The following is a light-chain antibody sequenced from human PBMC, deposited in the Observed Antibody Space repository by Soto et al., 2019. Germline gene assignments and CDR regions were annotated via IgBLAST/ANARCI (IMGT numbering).Light chain of an antibody. Sequence: DIQMTQSPSTLSGSVGDRVTITCRASQTISSWLAWYQQKPGKAPKLLIYKASTLKSGVPSRFSGSGSGTEFTLTISSLQPDDFATYSCLQHSSYPWTFGQGTKVDIK. CDR3: LQHSSYPWT. CDR2: KAS. CDR1: QTISSW. V-gene: IGKV1-5*03. J-gene: IGKJ1*01.